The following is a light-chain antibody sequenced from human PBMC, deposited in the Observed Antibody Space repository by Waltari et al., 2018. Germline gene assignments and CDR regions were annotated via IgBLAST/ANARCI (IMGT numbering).Light chain of an antibody. CDR3: AAWDDSLNGPV. J-gene: IGLJ3*02. V-gene: IGLV1-36*01. Sequence: QSVLTQPPSVSEAPRQRVTISCSGSSSTIGNHALNWYQQLPGKAPKLLIYYKNLLPSGVSDRFSGSKSGTSASLAISGLQSEDEADYYCAAWDDSLNGPVFGGGTKLTVV. CDR1: SSTIGNHA. CDR2: YKN.